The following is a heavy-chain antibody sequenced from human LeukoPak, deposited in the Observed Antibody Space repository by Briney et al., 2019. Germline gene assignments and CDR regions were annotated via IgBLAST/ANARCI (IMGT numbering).Heavy chain of an antibody. J-gene: IGHJ4*02. V-gene: IGHV3-9*03. Sequence: PGRSLRLSCAASGFIFDDYAMHWVRQAPGKGLEWVSGISWNSGSIVYADSVKGRFTISRDNAKNSLYLQMNSLRAEDMALYYCAKDIQYAPTGHFDYWGQGTLVTVSS. CDR2: ISWNSGSI. CDR1: GFIFDDYA. CDR3: AKDIQYAPTGHFDY.